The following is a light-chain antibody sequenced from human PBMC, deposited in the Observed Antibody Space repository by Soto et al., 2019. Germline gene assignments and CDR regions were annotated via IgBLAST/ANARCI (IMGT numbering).Light chain of an antibody. CDR3: QQANSLPVT. J-gene: IGKJ2*01. CDR2: AAS. Sequence: DIQMTQSPAAVSASVGDRVTITCRASQGVSTWIAWFQQKPGQAPKLLIYAASLLQSGVPSRFNGSGSGTEFTLTISRLQPEESATYFCQQANSLPVTFGQGTKVEI. V-gene: IGKV1-12*01. CDR1: QGVSTW.